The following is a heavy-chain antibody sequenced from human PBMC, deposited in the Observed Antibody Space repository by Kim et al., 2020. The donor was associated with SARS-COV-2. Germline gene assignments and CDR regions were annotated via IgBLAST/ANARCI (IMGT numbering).Heavy chain of an antibody. CDR1: GGSISSSSYY. D-gene: IGHD5-18*01. Sequence: SETLSLTCTVSGGSISSSSYYWGWIRQPPGKGLEWIGSIYYSGSTYYNPSLKSRVTISVDTSKNQFSLKLSSVTAADTAVYYCVRRKGECRDLGCTAMGTPFDYWGQGTLVTVSS. CDR3: VRRKGECRDLGCTAMGTPFDY. CDR2: IYYSGST. V-gene: IGHV4-39*01. J-gene: IGHJ4*02.